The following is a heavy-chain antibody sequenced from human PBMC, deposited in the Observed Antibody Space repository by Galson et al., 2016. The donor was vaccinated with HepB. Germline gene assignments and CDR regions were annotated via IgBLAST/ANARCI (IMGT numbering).Heavy chain of an antibody. V-gene: IGHV3-30*18. CDR2: VSGDGTNK. D-gene: IGHD6-19*01. CDR1: GFSFGSYA. CDR3: AKKGYSSGKFDAFDF. J-gene: IGHJ3*01. Sequence: SLRLSCAASGFSFGSYAMHWVRQTPAKGLEWVAVVSGDGTNKYYADSVKGRFTISRDNSKSTLYLQMSSLRADDTAVYSCAKKGYSSGKFDAFDFWGQGTVVTVSS.